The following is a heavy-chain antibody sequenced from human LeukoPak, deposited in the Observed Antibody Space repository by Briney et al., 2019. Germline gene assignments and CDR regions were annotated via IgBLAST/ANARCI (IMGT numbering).Heavy chain of an antibody. Sequence: SETLSLTCTVSGGSISSGSYYWSWIRQPAGKGLEWIGRIYTSESTNYNPSLKSRFTISVDTSKNQFSLKLSSVTAADTAVYYWARAFPLLPIQLWEDAFDIWGQGTMVTVSS. CDR2: IYTSEST. V-gene: IGHV4-61*02. CDR3: ARAFPLLPIQLWEDAFDI. D-gene: IGHD5-18*01. CDR1: GGSISSGSYY. J-gene: IGHJ3*02.